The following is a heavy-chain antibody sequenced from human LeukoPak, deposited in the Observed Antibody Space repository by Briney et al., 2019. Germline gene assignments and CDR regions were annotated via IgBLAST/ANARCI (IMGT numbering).Heavy chain of an antibody. V-gene: IGHV4-59*01. CDR1: GDSISSYY. D-gene: IGHD6-13*01. J-gene: IGHJ6*02. Sequence: PSETLSLTCTVSGDSISSYYWSWIRQPPGKGLEWIGYIYYSGSTNYNPSLKSRVTISVDTSKNQFSLKLSSVTAADTAVYYCARDRRNSWYNYYGMDVWGQGTTVTVSS. CDR3: ARDRRNSWYNYYGMDV. CDR2: IYYSGST.